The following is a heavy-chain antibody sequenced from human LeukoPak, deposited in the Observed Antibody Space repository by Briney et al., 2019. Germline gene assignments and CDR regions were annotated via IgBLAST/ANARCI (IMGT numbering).Heavy chain of an antibody. J-gene: IGHJ4*02. CDR3: ARGRGDILTGYYFDY. D-gene: IGHD3-9*01. CDR2: INWNGGST. Sequence: RAGGSLRLSCAASGFTFDDYGMSWVRQAPVKGLEWVSGINWNGGSTGYAVSVKGRFTISRDNAKNSLYLQMNSLRAEDTALYHCARGRGDILTGYYFDYWGQGTLVTVSS. V-gene: IGHV3-20*01. CDR1: GFTFDDYG.